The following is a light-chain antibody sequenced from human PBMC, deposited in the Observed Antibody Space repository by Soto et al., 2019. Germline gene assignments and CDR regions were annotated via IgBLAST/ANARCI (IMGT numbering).Light chain of an antibody. J-gene: IGKJ2*01. CDR3: HQYSGPPYT. Sequence: DIVLTQSPGTLSLSPGERVTLSCRASQTVISSYFGWFQQRPGQAPRLLIYDTFYRATGIPDRFSASGSGTDFTLTISRLEPEDFAVYYCHQYSGPPYTVGQGTKLEL. CDR1: QTVISSY. CDR2: DTF. V-gene: IGKV3-20*01.